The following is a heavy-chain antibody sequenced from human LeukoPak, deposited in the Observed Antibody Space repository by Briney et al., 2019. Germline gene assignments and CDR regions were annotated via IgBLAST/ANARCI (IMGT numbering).Heavy chain of an antibody. CDR1: GGTFSSYA. V-gene: IGHV1-69*01. CDR2: IIPIFGTA. Sequence: SVKVSCKASGGTFSSYAISWVRQAPGQGLEWMGGIIPIFGTANNAQKFQGRVTTTADESTSTAYMELSSLRSEDTAVYYCARPHRITMIVPGYDGFDPWGQGTLVTVSS. CDR3: ARPHRITMIVPGYDGFDP. D-gene: IGHD3-22*01. J-gene: IGHJ5*02.